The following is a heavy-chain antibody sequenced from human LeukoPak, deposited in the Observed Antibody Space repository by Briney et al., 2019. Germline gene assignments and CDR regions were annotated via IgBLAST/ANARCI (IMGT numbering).Heavy chain of an antibody. Sequence: ASVKVSCKASGYTFTSYDINWVRQATGQGLEWMGWMSPNSGNTGYAQKFQGRVTMTRNTSISTAYMELSSLRSEDTAVYYCARGTSYYYGSGSSAFDIWGQGTMVTVSS. V-gene: IGHV1-8*01. CDR2: MSPNSGNT. J-gene: IGHJ3*02. CDR3: ARGTSYYYGSGSSAFDI. D-gene: IGHD3-10*01. CDR1: GYTFTSYD.